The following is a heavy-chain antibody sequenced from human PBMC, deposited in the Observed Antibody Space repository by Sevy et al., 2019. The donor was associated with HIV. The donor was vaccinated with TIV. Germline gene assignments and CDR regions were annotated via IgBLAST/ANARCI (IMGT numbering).Heavy chain of an antibody. V-gene: IGHV1-69*10. D-gene: IGHD2-2*01. CDR1: GGTFSSYA. J-gene: IGHJ5*02. CDR3: ARGGTPGYCSSTSCYGWFDP. CDR2: IIPILGIA. Sequence: ASVKVSCKASGGTFSSYAISWVRQAPGQGLEWMGGIIPILGIANYAQKFQGRVTITADKSTSTAYMELSSLRSEDTAVYYCARGGTPGYCSSTSCYGWFDPWGQGTLVTVSS.